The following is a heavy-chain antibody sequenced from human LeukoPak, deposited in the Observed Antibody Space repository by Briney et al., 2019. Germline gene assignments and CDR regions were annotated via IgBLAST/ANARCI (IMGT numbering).Heavy chain of an antibody. CDR3: ARSPRYSGYDYGSDY. Sequence: PSETLSLTCTVSGGSISSSSYYWGWIRQPPGKGLEWIGSIYYSGSTYYNPSLKSRLTISVDTSKNQFSLKMSYVTAADTAVYYCARSPRYSGYDYGSDYWGGGILVTVSS. CDR1: GGSISSSSYY. J-gene: IGHJ4*02. CDR2: IYYSGST. V-gene: IGHV4-39*07. D-gene: IGHD5-12*01.